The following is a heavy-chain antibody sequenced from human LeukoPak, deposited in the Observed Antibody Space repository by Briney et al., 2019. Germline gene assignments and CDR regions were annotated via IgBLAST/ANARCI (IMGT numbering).Heavy chain of an antibody. J-gene: IGHJ6*03. Sequence: ASVKVSCKASGYTFTNYAIHWVRQAPGQRFEWMGWINAANGHTKYSQEFQDRITITRDTSATTAYMELNNLRSDDTAVYYCASYGSGSYYPPLPYYYYYMDVWGKGTTVTISS. CDR3: ASYGSGSYYPPLPYYYYYMDV. D-gene: IGHD3-10*01. CDR1: GYTFTNYA. V-gene: IGHV1-3*01. CDR2: INAANGHT.